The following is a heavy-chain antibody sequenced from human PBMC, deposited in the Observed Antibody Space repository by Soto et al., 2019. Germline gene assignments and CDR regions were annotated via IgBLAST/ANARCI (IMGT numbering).Heavy chain of an antibody. Sequence: GGSLRLSCAASGFTFSSYAMSWVRQAPGRGLEWVSIISGSGSSTFYADSVKGRFTISRDNFRNTLYVQMDSLRAEDTAVYYCAKDRAGNLYFDYWGQGALVTVSS. V-gene: IGHV3-23*01. CDR3: AKDRAGNLYFDY. CDR2: ISGSGSST. J-gene: IGHJ4*02. CDR1: GFTFSSYA.